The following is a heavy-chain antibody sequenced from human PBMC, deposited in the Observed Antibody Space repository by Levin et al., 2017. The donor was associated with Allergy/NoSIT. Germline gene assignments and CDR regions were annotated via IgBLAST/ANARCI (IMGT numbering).Heavy chain of an antibody. J-gene: IGHJ4*02. V-gene: IGHV3-30*18. Sequence: GGSLRLSCAASGFTFSSYGMHWVRQAPGKGLEWVSVISSDASNEYYADSVKGRFTISRDNSKNTLYLQMNSLRAEDSAVYYCAKDLTNTGYCSGGSCYRLDYWGQGNLVTVSS. CDR1: GFTFSSYG. CDR3: AKDLTNTGYCSGGSCYRLDY. D-gene: IGHD2-15*01. CDR2: ISSDASNE.